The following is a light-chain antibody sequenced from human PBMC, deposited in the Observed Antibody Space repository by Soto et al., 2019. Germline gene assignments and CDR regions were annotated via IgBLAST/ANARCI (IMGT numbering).Light chain of an antibody. J-gene: IGKJ2*03. Sequence: DIQMTQSPSSLSASVGDRVTITCRASQSISTNLSWYQKKPGKAPKLLISGASSLQSGVPSRFSGSGSGTYFSLTISSLQPEDLAIYFCQQSYITLYSFGQGTNLEIK. CDR3: QQSYITLYS. CDR2: GAS. V-gene: IGKV1-39*01. CDR1: QSISTN.